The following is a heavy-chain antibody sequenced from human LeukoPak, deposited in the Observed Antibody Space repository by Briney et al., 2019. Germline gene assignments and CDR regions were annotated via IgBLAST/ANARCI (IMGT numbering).Heavy chain of an antibody. Sequence: PSETLSLTCTVSGGSISSYYWSWIRQPPGKGLEWIGYIYYNGSTNYNPSLKSRVTISVDTSKNQFSLKLSSVTAADTAVYYCARDNMGGDGYNFVDYFDYWGQGTLVTVSS. V-gene: IGHV4-59*01. CDR2: IYYNGST. D-gene: IGHD5-24*01. CDR3: ARDNMGGDGYNFVDYFDY. J-gene: IGHJ4*02. CDR1: GGSISSYY.